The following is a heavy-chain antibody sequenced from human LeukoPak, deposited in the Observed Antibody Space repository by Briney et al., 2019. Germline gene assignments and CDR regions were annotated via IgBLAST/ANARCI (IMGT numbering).Heavy chain of an antibody. V-gene: IGHV4-34*01. CDR3: GRGILAKGYCDL. J-gene: IGHJ2*01. Sequence: SETLSLTCAVYGGSFSDYYWSWIRQTPGEGLQWIGGIKHSGSTDYNPSLKSRVTMSVDTSKNQFSLKLTSVTAADTAGYYFGRGILAKGYCDLCGPNTLFTASS. D-gene: IGHD3-9*01. CDR2: IKHSGST. CDR1: GGSFSDYY.